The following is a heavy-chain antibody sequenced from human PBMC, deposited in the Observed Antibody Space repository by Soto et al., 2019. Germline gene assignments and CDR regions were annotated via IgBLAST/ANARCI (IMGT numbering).Heavy chain of an antibody. Sequence: GASVKVSCKTSGDTFSYYTVNWVRQAPGLGLEWMGRINPILTLSNYAQSFRGRVSITADKSTSTAYMYLSSLRSEDTAMYYCAASYGSGYRAFDFWGQGALVTVSS. V-gene: IGHV1-69*02. CDR2: INPILTLS. CDR1: GDTFSYYT. CDR3: AASYGSGYRAFDF. D-gene: IGHD3-10*01. J-gene: IGHJ4*02.